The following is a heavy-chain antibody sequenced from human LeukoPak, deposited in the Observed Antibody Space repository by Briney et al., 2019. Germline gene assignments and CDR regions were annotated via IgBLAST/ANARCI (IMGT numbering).Heavy chain of an antibody. V-gene: IGHV4-59*12. J-gene: IGHJ4*02. CDR1: GGSINSYY. D-gene: IGHD6-19*01. Sequence: SETLSLTCSVSGGSINSYYWSWIRQPPGKGLEWIGYIHYSGSTNYNPSLKSRITMSLDTSKSQFSLKLSSVTAADTAVYYCARDGGSGWYNYWGQGTLVTVSS. CDR2: IHYSGST. CDR3: ARDGGSGWYNY.